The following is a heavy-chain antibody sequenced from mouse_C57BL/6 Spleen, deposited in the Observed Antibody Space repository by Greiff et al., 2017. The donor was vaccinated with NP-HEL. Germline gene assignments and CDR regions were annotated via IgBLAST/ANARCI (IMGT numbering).Heavy chain of an antibody. CDR1: GFTFSDYG. V-gene: IGHV5-17*01. CDR2: ISSGSSTI. J-gene: IGHJ4*01. Sequence: EVQLVESGGGLVKPGGSLKLSCAASGFTFSDYGMHWVRQAPEKGLEWVAYISSGSSTIYYADTVKGRFPISRDNAKNTLFLRMTSLRSEDTAMYYCARGRYGYDAMDYWGQGTSVTVSS. CDR3: ARGRYGYDAMDY. D-gene: IGHD2-10*02.